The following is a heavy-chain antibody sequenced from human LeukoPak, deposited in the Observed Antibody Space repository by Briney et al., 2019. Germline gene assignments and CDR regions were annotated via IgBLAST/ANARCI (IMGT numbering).Heavy chain of an antibody. J-gene: IGHJ3*02. V-gene: IGHV4-4*02. D-gene: IGHD3-10*01. CDR3: AISYYYGSGSYYNAPLNAFDI. CDR1: GGSISSSNW. Sequence: SETLSLTCAVSGGSISSSNWWSWVRQPPGKGLEWIGEIYHSGSTIYNPSLKSRFTISVDKSKTQFTLKLSSVTAAETAVNSCAISYYYGSGSYYNAPLNAFDIWGQGTMVTVSS. CDR2: IYHSGST.